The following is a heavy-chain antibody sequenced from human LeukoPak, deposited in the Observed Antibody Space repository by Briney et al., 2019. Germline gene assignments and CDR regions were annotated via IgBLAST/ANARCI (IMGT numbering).Heavy chain of an antibody. Sequence: PGGSLRLSCAASGFTSSSYGMHWVRQAPGKGLEWVAFIRYDGSNKYYADSVKGRFTISRDNSKNTLYLQMNSLRAEDTAVYYSATVTIEGVDYWGQGTLVTVSS. J-gene: IGHJ4*02. CDR3: ATVTIEGVDY. D-gene: IGHD4-17*01. CDR2: IRYDGSNK. V-gene: IGHV3-30*02. CDR1: GFTSSSYG.